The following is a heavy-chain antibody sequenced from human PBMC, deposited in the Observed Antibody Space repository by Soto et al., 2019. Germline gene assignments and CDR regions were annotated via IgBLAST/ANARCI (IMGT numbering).Heavy chain of an antibody. CDR2: ISGSGSST. CDR3: AKGTKVDPYYNYAMDV. J-gene: IGHJ6*02. D-gene: IGHD2-15*01. V-gene: IGHV3-23*01. CDR1: GFTFSNSA. Sequence: SGFTFSNSAMGWVRQAAGSGLEWISVISGSGSSTYYADSVKGRGTISRDNPKNTLYLKMNSLRAEDTALYYCAKGTKVDPYYNYAMDVWGQGTTVTVSS.